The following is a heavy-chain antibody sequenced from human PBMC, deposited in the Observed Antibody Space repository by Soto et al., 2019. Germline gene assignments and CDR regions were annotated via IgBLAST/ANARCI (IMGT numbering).Heavy chain of an antibody. CDR1: GYTFTSYG. V-gene: IGHV1-18*01. CDR3: ARGGYCSSTSCYVYYYYGMDV. D-gene: IGHD2-2*01. Sequence: ASVKVSCKASGYTFTSYGISWVRQAPGQGLEWMGWISAYNGNTNYAQKLQGRVTMTTDTSTSTAYMELRSLRSDDTAVYYCARGGYCSSTSCYVYYYYGMDVWGQGTTVTVSS. J-gene: IGHJ6*02. CDR2: ISAYNGNT.